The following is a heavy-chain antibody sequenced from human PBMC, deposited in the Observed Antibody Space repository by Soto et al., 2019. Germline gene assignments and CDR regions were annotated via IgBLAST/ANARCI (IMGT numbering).Heavy chain of an antibody. CDR2: INPNSGGT. J-gene: IGHJ6*02. CDR1: GYTFTGYY. D-gene: IGHD3-3*01. Sequence: ASVKVSCKVSGYTFTGYYMHWVRQAPGQGLEWMGWINPNSGGTNYAQKFQGRVTMTRDTSISTAYLELSRLRSDDTAVYYCARGENYDFWSGYSYYYGMDVWGQGTTVTVPS. V-gene: IGHV1-2*02. CDR3: ARGENYDFWSGYSYYYGMDV.